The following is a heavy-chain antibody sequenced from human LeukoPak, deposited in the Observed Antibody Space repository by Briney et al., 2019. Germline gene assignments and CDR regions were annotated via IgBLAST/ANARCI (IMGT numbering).Heavy chain of an antibody. J-gene: IGHJ3*02. D-gene: IGHD3-16*01. CDR1: GFTSSSYE. CDR2: ISSSSTTI. Sequence: GGSLRLSCAASGFTSSSYELYWVRQAPGKGLEWISYISSSSTTIKYADSVRGRFTISRDDARESLYLQMSSLRADDTAIYYCGASRQYVGAFDIWGQGTLVTVSS. CDR3: GASRQYVGAFDI. V-gene: IGHV3-48*03.